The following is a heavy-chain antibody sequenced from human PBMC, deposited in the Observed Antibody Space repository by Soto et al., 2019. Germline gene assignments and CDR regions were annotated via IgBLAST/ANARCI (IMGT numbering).Heavy chain of an antibody. CDR3: ERFSFGELLSVFDY. CDR1: GGSISSGGYY. V-gene: IGHV4-31*03. J-gene: IGHJ4*02. D-gene: IGHD3-10*01. CDR2: IYYSGST. Sequence: KSSETLSLTCTVSGGSISSGGYYWSWIRQHPGKGLEWIGYIYYSGSTYYNPSLKSRVTISVDTSKNQFSLKLSSVTAADTAVYYCERFSFGELLSVFDYWGQGTLVTVSS.